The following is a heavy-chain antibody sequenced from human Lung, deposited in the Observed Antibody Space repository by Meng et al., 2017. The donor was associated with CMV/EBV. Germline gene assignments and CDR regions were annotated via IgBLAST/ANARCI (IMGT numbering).Heavy chain of an antibody. CDR1: GGTFSSYA. D-gene: IGHD3-22*01. CDR2: IIPIFGTA. V-gene: IGHV1-69*05. J-gene: IGHJ6*02. Sequence: SVXVSXKASGGTFSSYAISWVRQAPGQGLEWMGGIIPIFGTANYAQKFQGRVTITTDESTSTAYMELSSLRSEDTAVYYCARDPHTLYDSSGYYYYYGMDVXGRGXTVTVSS. CDR3: ARDPHTLYDSSGYYYYYGMDV.